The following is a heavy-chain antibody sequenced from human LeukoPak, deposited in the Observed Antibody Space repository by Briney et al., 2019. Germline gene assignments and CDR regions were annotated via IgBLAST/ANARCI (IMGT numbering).Heavy chain of an antibody. D-gene: IGHD3-3*01. CDR3: AKDRRMYYDFWSGDLGY. CDR1: GFTFSSYS. CDR2: ISSSSSTI. J-gene: IGHJ4*02. V-gene: IGHV3-48*04. Sequence: GGSLRLSCAASGFTFSSYSMNWVRQAPGKGLEWVSYISSSSSTIYYADSVKGRFAISRDNAKNSLYLQMNSLRAEDTAVYYCAKDRRMYYDFWSGDLGYWGQGTLVTVSS.